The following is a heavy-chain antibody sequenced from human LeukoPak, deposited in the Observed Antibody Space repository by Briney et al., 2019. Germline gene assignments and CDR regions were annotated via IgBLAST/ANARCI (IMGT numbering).Heavy chain of an antibody. CDR3: LGGGYDFWSGNWYFDL. V-gene: IGHV1-2*02. CDR2: INHRSGVT. CDR1: GYTFTDYY. J-gene: IGHJ2*01. Sequence: ASVKVSCKASGYTFTDYYIHWVRQVSGQGLEWMAWINHRSGVTSYAQKFQGRVTTTIDTSINTAYMAMTGLKSDDTAVYYFLGGGYDFWSGNWYFDLWDVAPWSLSPQ. D-gene: IGHD3-3*01.